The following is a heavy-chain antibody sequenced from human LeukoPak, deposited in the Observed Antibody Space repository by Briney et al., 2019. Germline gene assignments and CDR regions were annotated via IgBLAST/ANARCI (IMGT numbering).Heavy chain of an antibody. V-gene: IGHV6-1*01. CDR2: TYYRSKWYN. J-gene: IGHJ4*02. CDR3: ARGRAAGPKKWGHGGTRYYFDY. D-gene: IGHD6-13*01. CDR1: GDSVSSNSAA. Sequence: SQTLSLTCAISGDSVSSNSAAWNWIRQSPSRGLEWLGRTYYRSKWYNEYAGSVKSRITIDPDTSKNQFSLKLSSVTAADTAVYYCARGRAAGPKKWGHGGTRYYFDYWGQGTLVTVSS.